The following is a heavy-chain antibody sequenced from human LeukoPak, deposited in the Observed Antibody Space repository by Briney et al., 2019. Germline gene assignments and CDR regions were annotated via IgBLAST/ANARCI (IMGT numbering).Heavy chain of an antibody. J-gene: IGHJ4*02. V-gene: IGHV3-48*01. CDR2: ISSSSSTI. D-gene: IGHD2-21*02. CDR1: GFTFSSYS. Sequence: PGGSLRLSCAASGFTFSSYSMNWVRQAPGKGLEWVSYISSSSSTIYYADSVKGRFTISRDNAKNSLYLQMNSLRAEDTAVYYCARLYCGGDCLRGGYDYWGQGTLVTVSS. CDR3: ARLYCGGDCLRGGYDY.